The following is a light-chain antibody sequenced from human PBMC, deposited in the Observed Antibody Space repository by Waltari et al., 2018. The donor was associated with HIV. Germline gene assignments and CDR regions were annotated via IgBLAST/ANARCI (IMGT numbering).Light chain of an antibody. J-gene: IGLJ2*01. Sequence: QSVLTQPPSVSGTPGQRVTISCSGSSPNIGSKTINWSQQLPGTAPKLLIYNNNQRPSGVPDRFSGSKSGTSASLAISGLQSEDEADYYCAAWDGSVNYSPVVFGGGTKLTVL. V-gene: IGLV1-44*01. CDR2: NNN. CDR1: SPNIGSKT. CDR3: AAWDGSVNYSPVV.